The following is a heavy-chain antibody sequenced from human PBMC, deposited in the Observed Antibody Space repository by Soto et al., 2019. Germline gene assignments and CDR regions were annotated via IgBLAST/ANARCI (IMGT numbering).Heavy chain of an antibody. J-gene: IGHJ4*02. CDR1: GFTFSSYA. CDR3: AKATPWELLAEYYFDY. D-gene: IGHD1-26*01. Sequence: GGSLRLSCAASGFTFSSYAMSWVRQAPGKGLEWASAISGSGGSTYYADSVKGRFTISRDNSKNTLYLQMNSLRAEDTAVYYCAKATPWELLAEYYFDYWGQGTLVTVSS. CDR2: ISGSGGST. V-gene: IGHV3-23*01.